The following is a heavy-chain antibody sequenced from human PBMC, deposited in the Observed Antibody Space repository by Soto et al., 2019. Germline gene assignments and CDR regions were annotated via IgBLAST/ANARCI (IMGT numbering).Heavy chain of an antibody. CDR2: IYYSGST. CDR3: ASAYCGGDCFTLEFNP. V-gene: IGHV4-59*01. J-gene: IGHJ5*02. D-gene: IGHD2-21*02. CDR1: GCSISSYY. Sequence: SETLSLTCTVSGCSISSYYWSWIRQPPGKGLEWIGYIYYSGSTNYNPSLKSRVTISVDTSKNQFSLKLSSVTAADTAVYYCASAYCGGDCFTLEFNPWGQGTLVTVSS.